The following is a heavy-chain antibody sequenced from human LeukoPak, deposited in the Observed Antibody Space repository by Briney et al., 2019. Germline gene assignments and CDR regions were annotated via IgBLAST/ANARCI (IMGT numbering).Heavy chain of an antibody. Sequence: PGGSLRLSCTASGFTFRSHWMTWVRQSPGKGLEWVANIKEDGSVKYYVDSVKGRFTISRDNTKNELYLQMSSLRADGTAVYFCARDSTWVLDYWGQGTLISVSS. CDR2: IKEDGSVK. J-gene: IGHJ4*02. V-gene: IGHV3-7*03. CDR1: GFTFRSHW. CDR3: ARDSTWVLDY. D-gene: IGHD1-26*01.